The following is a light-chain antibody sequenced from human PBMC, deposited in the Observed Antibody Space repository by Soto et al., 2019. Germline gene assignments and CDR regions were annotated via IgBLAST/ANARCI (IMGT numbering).Light chain of an antibody. CDR1: QSVSSNH. J-gene: IGKJ1*01. CDR3: QQFQSSLRT. V-gene: IGKV3-20*01. Sequence: DIVLKQSPGTLSLSPGERATLSCRASQSVSSNHLAWYQQKPGQAPRLLIYGGSSRAAGIPVRFSGSGSETDFTLTITRLEPEDFAVYFCQQFQSSLRTFGQGTKVDIK. CDR2: GGS.